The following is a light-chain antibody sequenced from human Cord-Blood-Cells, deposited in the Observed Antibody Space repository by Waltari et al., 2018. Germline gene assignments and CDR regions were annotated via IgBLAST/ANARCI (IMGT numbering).Light chain of an antibody. CDR2: KAS. Sequence: DIQMTQSPSTLSASVGDRVTITCRASQSISSWLAWYQQKPGKVPKLLIYKASSLESGVPSRFSGSGSGTEFTLTISSLQPDDFATYYGQQYNSYSPTFGQGTKVEIK. CDR1: QSISSW. CDR3: QQYNSYSPT. J-gene: IGKJ1*01. V-gene: IGKV1-5*03.